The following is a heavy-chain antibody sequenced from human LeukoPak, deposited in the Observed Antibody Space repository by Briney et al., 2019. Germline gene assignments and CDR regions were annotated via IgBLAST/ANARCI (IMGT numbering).Heavy chain of an antibody. CDR2: INHSGST. Sequence: SETLSLTCAVYGGSFSGYYWSWIRQPPGKGLEWIGEINHSGSTNYNPSLKSRVTISVDTSKNQFSLKLSSVTAADTAVYYCARSMFRRAGGTWGKGTTVTVSS. CDR3: ARSMFRRAGGT. D-gene: IGHD3-10*01. J-gene: IGHJ6*04. CDR1: GGSFSGYY. V-gene: IGHV4-34*01.